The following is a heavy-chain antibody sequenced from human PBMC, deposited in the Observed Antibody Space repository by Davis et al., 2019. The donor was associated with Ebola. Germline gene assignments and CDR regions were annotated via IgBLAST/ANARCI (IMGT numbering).Heavy chain of an antibody. J-gene: IGHJ6*02. CDR3: ARDRPLDFFFGDYYGMDV. CDR1: GFTVSSNY. Sequence: GGSLRLSCAASGFTVSSNYMSWVRQAPGKGLEWVSVIYAGGGSTYYADSAKGRFTISRDNAKNSLFLQMDSLRAEDTAVYYCARDRPLDFFFGDYYGMDVWGQGTTVTVS. V-gene: IGHV3-66*01. CDR2: IYAGGGST. D-gene: IGHD3-16*01.